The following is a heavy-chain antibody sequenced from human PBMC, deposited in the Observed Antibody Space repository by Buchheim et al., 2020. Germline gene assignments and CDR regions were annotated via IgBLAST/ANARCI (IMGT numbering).Heavy chain of an antibody. J-gene: IGHJ2*01. Sequence: QLQLQESGSGLVKPSQTLSLTCAVSGGSISSGGYSWSWIRQPPGKGLEWIGYIYHSGSTYYNPSLKSRVTISVDSSKNQFSLKLSSVTAADTAVYYCARGLGYCSGGSCYSDWYFDLWGRGTL. V-gene: IGHV4-30-2*01. CDR1: GGSISSGGYS. CDR2: IYHSGST. CDR3: ARGLGYCSGGSCYSDWYFDL. D-gene: IGHD2-15*01.